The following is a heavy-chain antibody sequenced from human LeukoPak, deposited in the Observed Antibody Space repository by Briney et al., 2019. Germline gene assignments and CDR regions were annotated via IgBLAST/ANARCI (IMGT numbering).Heavy chain of an antibody. CDR1: GFTFSRYW. CDR2: INSDGSST. V-gene: IGHV3-74*01. J-gene: IGHJ4*02. Sequence: GGSLRLSCAASGFTFSRYWMHWVRQAPGKGLVWVSRINSDGSSTNYADSVRGRFTISRDNAKNTLYLQMNSLRAEDTAVYYCAREATGALDYWGQGTLVTVSS. CDR3: AREATGALDY.